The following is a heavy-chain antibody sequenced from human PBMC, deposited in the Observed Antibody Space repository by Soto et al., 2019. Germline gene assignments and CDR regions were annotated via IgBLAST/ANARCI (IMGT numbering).Heavy chain of an antibody. J-gene: IGHJ4*02. CDR3: ASSRITMVRGVIRYFDY. CDR2: IYYSGST. Sequence: SETLSLTCAVSSDSISRSHWLTWVRQSPGKGLEWIGYIYYSGSTYYNPSLKSRVTISVDTSKNQFSLKLSSVTAADTAVYYCASSRITMVRGVIRYFDYWGQGTLVTVSS. V-gene: IGHV4-4*02. D-gene: IGHD3-10*01. CDR1: SDSISRSHW.